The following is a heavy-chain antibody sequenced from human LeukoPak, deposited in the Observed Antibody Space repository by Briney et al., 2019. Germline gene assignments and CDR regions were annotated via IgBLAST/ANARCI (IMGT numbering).Heavy chain of an antibody. CDR2: ISGSGGST. Sequence: GGSLRLSCAVSGFTLSSYAMSWVRQAPGKGLGWVSGISGSGGSTYYADSVKGRFTISRDNSKNTLYLQVNSLRAEDTAVYYCAKDTTLVLDAFDIWGQGTMVTVSS. V-gene: IGHV3-23*01. CDR3: AKDTTLVLDAFDI. D-gene: IGHD1-1*01. CDR1: GFTLSSYA. J-gene: IGHJ3*02.